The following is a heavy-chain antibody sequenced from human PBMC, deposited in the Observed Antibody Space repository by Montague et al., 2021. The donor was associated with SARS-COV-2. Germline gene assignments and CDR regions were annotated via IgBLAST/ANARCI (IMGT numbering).Heavy chain of an antibody. J-gene: IGHJ4*02. CDR2: IYYTGST. CDR1: SGSVSSGSYY. D-gene: IGHD1-14*01. V-gene: IGHV4-61*01. Sequence: SETLSLTRTVSSGSVSSGSYYWSWIRQPPGKGLQSIGYIYYTGSTNYXPSLQSRVTISVDSSKNQFSVRLSSVTAADTAVYYCARISGITSWYYDYWGQGTLVTVSS. CDR3: ARISGITSWYYDY.